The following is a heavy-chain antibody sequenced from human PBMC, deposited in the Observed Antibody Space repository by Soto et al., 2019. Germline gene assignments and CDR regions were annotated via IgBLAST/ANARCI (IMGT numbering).Heavy chain of an antibody. CDR2: IKSKSDGETT. Sequence: EVQLVESGGGLVRSGDSLRLSCATSGFTFSNTWMSWVRQAPGKGLEWVGRIKSKSDGETTEYAAPVKGRFAISRDDSKNTLYLHINSLKTEDTGVYYCTTEVGDVVLMVYAVHAFKMWGQGTMVTVSS. J-gene: IGHJ3*02. CDR1: GFTFSNTW. CDR3: TTEVGDVVLMVYAVHAFKM. D-gene: IGHD2-8*01. V-gene: IGHV3-15*01.